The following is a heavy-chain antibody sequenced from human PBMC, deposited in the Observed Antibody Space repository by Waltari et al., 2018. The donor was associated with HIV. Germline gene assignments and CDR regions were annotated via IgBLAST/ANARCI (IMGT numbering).Heavy chain of an antibody. Sequence: QVQLQQWGAGLLKPSETLSLTCAVYGGSFSGSYWSWIRQSPGKGLEWIGEINHSGSTNYNPSLKSRVTISLDTSKNQFSLKLNSVSAADTAVYYCARGPFGAAGLRYFQHWGQGTLVTVSS. D-gene: IGHD3-16*01. V-gene: IGHV4-34*01. J-gene: IGHJ1*01. CDR3: ARGPFGAAGLRYFQH. CDR2: INHSGST. CDR1: GGSFSGSY.